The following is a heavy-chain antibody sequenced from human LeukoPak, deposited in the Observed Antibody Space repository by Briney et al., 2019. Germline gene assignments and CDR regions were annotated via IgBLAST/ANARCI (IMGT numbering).Heavy chain of an antibody. Sequence: GSSVKVSCKASGGTFSSYAISWVRQAPGQGLEWMGRIIPIFGTANYAQKCQGRVTITTDESPSTAYMELSSLRSEDTAVYYCARDGGLGAVAGWFDYWGQGTLVTVSS. J-gene: IGHJ4*02. D-gene: IGHD6-19*01. CDR1: GGTFSSYA. CDR3: ARDGGLGAVAGWFDY. CDR2: IIPIFGTA. V-gene: IGHV1-69*05.